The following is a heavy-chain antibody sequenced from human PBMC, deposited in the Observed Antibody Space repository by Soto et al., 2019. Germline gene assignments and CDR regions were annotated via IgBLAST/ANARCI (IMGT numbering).Heavy chain of an antibody. J-gene: IGHJ6*02. D-gene: IGHD3-3*01. CDR3: AVNYDFVPRNVGYYYGMDV. CDR2: INAGNGNT. CDR1: RYTFTSYA. V-gene: IGHV1-3*01. Sequence: QVQLVQSGAEVKKPGASVKVSCKASRYTFTSYAMHWVRQAPGQRLEWMGWINAGNGNTKYSQKFQGRVTITRDTSASTAYMELRSLRSEDTAVYFCAVNYDFVPRNVGYYYGMDVWGQGTTVTVSS.